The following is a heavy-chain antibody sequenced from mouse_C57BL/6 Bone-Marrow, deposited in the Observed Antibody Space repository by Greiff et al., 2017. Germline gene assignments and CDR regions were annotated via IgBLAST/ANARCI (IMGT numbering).Heavy chain of an antibody. Sequence: QVHVKQPGAELVKPGASVKMSCKASGYTFTSYWITWVKQRPGQGLEWIGDIYPGSGSTNYNEKFKSKATLTVDTSSSTAYMQLSSLTSEDSAVYYCARPSNWDGDYWGQGTTLTVSS. V-gene: IGHV1-55*01. CDR2: IYPGSGST. J-gene: IGHJ2*01. D-gene: IGHD4-1*01. CDR3: ARPSNWDGDY. CDR1: GYTFTSYW.